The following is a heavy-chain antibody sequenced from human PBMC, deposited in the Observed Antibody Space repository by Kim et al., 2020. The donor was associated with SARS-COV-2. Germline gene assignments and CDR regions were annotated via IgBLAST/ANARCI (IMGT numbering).Heavy chain of an antibody. CDR2: INHSGST. CDR3: ARGRSGHIVVVIATSRNYYSMDV. Sequence: SETLSPTCAVYGGSFSGYYWSWIRQPPGKGLEWIGEINHSGSTNYNPSLKSRVTISVDTSKNQFSLKLSSVTAADTAVYYCARGRSGHIVVVIATSRNYYSMDVWGKGTTVTVSS. V-gene: IGHV4-34*01. CDR1: GGSFSGYY. J-gene: IGHJ6*03. D-gene: IGHD2-21*01.